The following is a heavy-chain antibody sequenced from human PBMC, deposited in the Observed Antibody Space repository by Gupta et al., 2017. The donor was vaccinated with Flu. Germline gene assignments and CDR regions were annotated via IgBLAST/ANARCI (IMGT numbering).Heavy chain of an antibody. CDR3: ARHLITGTTFDY. D-gene: IGHD1-1*01. CDR2: TYYSGRT. Sequence: GWVRQAQGKGLEWIGSTYYSGRTYYNQSIKSRVTISVDTSKNQFSLKLSSVTAADTALYYCARHLITGTTFDYWGQGTLVTVSS. V-gene: IGHV4-39*01. J-gene: IGHJ4*02.